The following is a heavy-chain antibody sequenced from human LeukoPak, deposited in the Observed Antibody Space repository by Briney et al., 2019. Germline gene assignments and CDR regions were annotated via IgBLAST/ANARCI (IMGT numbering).Heavy chain of an antibody. CDR1: GFTFSSYD. D-gene: IGHD4-17*01. CDR2: ICTAGDT. J-gene: IGHJ6*02. Sequence: GGSLRLSCAASGFTFSSYDMHWVRQATGKGLEWVSAICTAGDTYYPGSVKGRFTISRENAKNSLYLQMNSLRAGDTAVYYCARASIFYGDLTYYYYGMDVWGQGTTATVSS. CDR3: ARASIFYGDLTYYYYGMDV. V-gene: IGHV3-13*01.